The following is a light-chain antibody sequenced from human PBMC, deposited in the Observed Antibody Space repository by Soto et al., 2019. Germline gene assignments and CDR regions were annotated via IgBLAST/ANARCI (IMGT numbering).Light chain of an antibody. Sequence: EIVMTQSPATLSVSPGERATVSCRASQSISSNLAWYQQKPGQAPRLLIYGASTRATGIPARFSGSGSGTEFTLPIGSLQSEDVAVYYCQQYNNWPRTFGQGTKLEIK. CDR1: QSISSN. J-gene: IGKJ2*01. V-gene: IGKV3-15*01. CDR3: QQYNNWPRT. CDR2: GAS.